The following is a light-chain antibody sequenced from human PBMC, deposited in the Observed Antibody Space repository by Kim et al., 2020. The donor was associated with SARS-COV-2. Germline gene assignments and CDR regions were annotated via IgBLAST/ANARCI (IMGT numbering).Light chain of an antibody. CDR1: SLRNYY. Sequence: SSELTQDPAVSVALGQTVRITCQGDSLRNYYASWYQQRPGQAPVLVIYGKYNRPSGIPDRFSASSSVSTASLTITGAQAEDEADYYCHSRDTSDNHPVFG. V-gene: IGLV3-19*01. CDR3: HSRDTSDNHPV. J-gene: IGLJ1*01. CDR2: GKY.